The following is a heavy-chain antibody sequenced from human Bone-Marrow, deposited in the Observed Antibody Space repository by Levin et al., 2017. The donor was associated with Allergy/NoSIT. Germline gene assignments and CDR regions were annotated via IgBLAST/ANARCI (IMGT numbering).Heavy chain of an antibody. CDR2: INPNSGGT. V-gene: IGHV1-2*02. J-gene: IGHJ4*02. CDR3: ARGGSRLSG. CDR1: GYTFTGYY. D-gene: IGHD2-15*01. Sequence: ASVKVSCKTSGYTFTGYYIHWVRQAPGQGLEWMGWINPNSGGTNYAEKFQGRVTLTRDTSISTAYMALSRLRSDDTAVFYCARGGSRLSGWGQGTLVTVSS.